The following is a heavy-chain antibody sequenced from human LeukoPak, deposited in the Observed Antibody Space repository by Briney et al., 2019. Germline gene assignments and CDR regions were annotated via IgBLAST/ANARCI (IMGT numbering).Heavy chain of an antibody. J-gene: IGHJ3*02. D-gene: IGHD2-21*02. CDR2: TSNDGSNK. Sequence: GGSLRLSCAASGFTFSSYAMLWVRQAPGKGLEWVAVTSNDGSNKYYADSVKGRFTISRDNSKNTLSLQMNSLRAEDTAVYYCARDDAYCGGDCYSVLPDAFDIWGQGTMVTVSS. CDR1: GFTFSSYA. V-gene: IGHV3-30*04. CDR3: ARDDAYCGGDCYSVLPDAFDI.